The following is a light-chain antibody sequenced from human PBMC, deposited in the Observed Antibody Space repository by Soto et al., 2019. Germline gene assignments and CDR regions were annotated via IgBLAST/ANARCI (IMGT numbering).Light chain of an antibody. CDR1: QGISSY. Sequence: AIRMTQSPSSLSASTGDRVTITCRASQGISSYLAWYQQKPGKAPKLLIYAASTLQSGVPSRFSGSGSGTDFTLTISCLQSEDFATYYCQQYYSYPTCTFGQGTKVEIK. V-gene: IGKV1-8*01. CDR2: AAS. J-gene: IGKJ1*01. CDR3: QQYYSYPTCT.